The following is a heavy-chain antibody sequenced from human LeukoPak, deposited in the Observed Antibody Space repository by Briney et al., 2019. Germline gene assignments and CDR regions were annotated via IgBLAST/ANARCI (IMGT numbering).Heavy chain of an antibody. V-gene: IGHV6-1*01. D-gene: IGHD2-2*01. CDR3: ARRLTQYDCFDP. J-gene: IGHJ5*02. Sequence: SQTLSLTCAISGDSVSSDSAAWNWIRQSPSGGLEWLGRTYYRSKWYNDYSASVKSRITINPDTSKNQFSLQLNSVTPEDTAVYYCARRLTQYDCFDPWGQGILVTVSS. CDR2: TYYRSKWYN. CDR1: GDSVSSDSAA.